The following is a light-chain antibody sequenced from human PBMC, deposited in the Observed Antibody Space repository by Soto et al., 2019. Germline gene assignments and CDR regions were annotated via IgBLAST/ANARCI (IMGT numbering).Light chain of an antibody. V-gene: IGLV1-51*02. J-gene: IGLJ1*01. CDR2: ENN. CDR1: SSNIGNNY. CDR3: GTWDSSLSAAGGV. Sequence: QSVLTQPPSVSAAPGQKVTISCSGSSSNIGNNYVSWYQQLPGTAPKLLIYENNKRPSGIPDRFSGSKSGTSATLGITGLQTGDEADYYCGTWDSSLSAAGGVFGTGTEVTVL.